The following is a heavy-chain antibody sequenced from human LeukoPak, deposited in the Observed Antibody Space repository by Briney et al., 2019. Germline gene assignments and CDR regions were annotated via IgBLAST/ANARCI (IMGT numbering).Heavy chain of an antibody. J-gene: IGHJ6*03. V-gene: IGHV1-69*05. D-gene: IGHD1-7*01. CDR1: GGTFSSYA. CDR3: ARDTGQLELRFSNYYMDV. CDR2: IIPIFGTA. Sequence: SVKVSSKASGGTFSSYAISWVRQAPGQGLEWMGRIIPIFGTANYAQKFQGRVTITTDESTSTAYMELSSLRSEDTAVNYCARDTGQLELRFSNYYMDVWGKGTTVTVSS.